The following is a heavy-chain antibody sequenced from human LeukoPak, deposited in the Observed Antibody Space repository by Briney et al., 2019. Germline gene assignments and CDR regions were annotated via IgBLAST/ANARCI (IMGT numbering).Heavy chain of an antibody. V-gene: IGHV3-7*01. CDR1: GFTFSDYY. CDR2: IKQDGREK. D-gene: IGHD3-9*01. CDR3: ARVEDYDILTGFDY. J-gene: IGHJ4*02. Sequence: GGSLRLSCAASGFTFSDYYMSWIRQAPGKGLEWVANIKQDGREKYYVDSVKGRFTISRDNAKNSLYLQMNSLRAEDTAVYYCARVEDYDILTGFDYWGQGTLVTVSS.